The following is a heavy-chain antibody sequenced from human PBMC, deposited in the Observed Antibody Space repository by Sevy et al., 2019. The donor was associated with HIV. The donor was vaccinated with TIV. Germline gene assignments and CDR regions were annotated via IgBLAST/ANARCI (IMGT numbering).Heavy chain of an antibody. Sequence: ASVKVSCKVSGYTLTQLSMHWVRQAPGKGLEWMGGFEPEDGETLHSQNFQGRVTLTEDTSTDTAYMELSSLRSEDTAVYYCAKDASSSWTGGTFQHWGQGTLVTVSS. D-gene: IGHD6-13*01. V-gene: IGHV1-24*01. CDR2: FEPEDGET. J-gene: IGHJ1*01. CDR1: GYTLTQLS. CDR3: AKDASSSWTGGTFQH.